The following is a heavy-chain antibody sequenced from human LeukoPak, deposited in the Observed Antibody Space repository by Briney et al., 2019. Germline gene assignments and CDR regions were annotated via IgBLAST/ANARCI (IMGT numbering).Heavy chain of an antibody. D-gene: IGHD2-2*01. J-gene: IGHJ5*02. V-gene: IGHV1-69*13. CDR2: IIPIFGTA. Sequence: ASVKVSCKASGGTFSSYAISWVRQAPGQGLEWMGGIIPIFGTANYAQKFQGRVTITADESTSTAYMELSSLRSEDTAVYYCASQGYCSSTSCRQGGFDPWGQGTLVTVSS. CDR1: GGTFSSYA. CDR3: ASQGYCSSTSCRQGGFDP.